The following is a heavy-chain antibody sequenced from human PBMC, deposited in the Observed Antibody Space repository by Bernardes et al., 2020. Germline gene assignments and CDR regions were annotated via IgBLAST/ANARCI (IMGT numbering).Heavy chain of an antibody. CDR2: LYWDDDN. CDR1: GFSLNTSGVG. CDR3: GRYGSGSVWFDP. J-gene: IGHJ5*02. D-gene: IGHD3-10*01. V-gene: IGHV2-5*02. Sequence: SGPTLAKPTQTLTLTCTFSGFSLNTSGVGVGWIRQPPGKALEWLAPLYWDDDNRYSTSMKSRLSISKETSKDQVVLKITDMHPVDTGTYFCGRYGSGSVWFDPWGQGTLVTVSS.